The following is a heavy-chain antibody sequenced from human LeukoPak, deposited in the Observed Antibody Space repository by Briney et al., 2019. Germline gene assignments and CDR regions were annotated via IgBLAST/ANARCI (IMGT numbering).Heavy chain of an antibody. CDR2: IFYSGST. J-gene: IGHJ4*02. CDR3: AGSYNWSDDFDY. D-gene: IGHD1-1*01. CDR1: IDSISSYY. Sequence: SETLSLTCTVCIDSISSYYWSWIRQPPGKGLEWVGYIFYSGSTNYNPSLKSRVTISVDTSKNQLSLKLNSVTAADTAVYYCAGSYNWSDDFDYWGPGTLVTVSS. V-gene: IGHV4-59*01.